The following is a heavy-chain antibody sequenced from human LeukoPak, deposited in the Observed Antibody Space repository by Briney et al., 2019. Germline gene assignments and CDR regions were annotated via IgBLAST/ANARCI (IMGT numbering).Heavy chain of an antibody. D-gene: IGHD2-2*02. CDR1: GYSFVDYW. J-gene: IGHJ6*02. CDR2: IFPHDSDT. Sequence: GESLKISCKGSGYSFVDYWIGWVRQMPGKGPELMGLIFPHDSDTKYSPSFQGQVTISVDKSISTAYVQWSSLKASDTAMYYCAGYGLRGCTSTNCYTSYYYYGMDVWGQGTTVIVSS. CDR3: AGYGLRGCTSTNCYTSYYYYGMDV. V-gene: IGHV5-51*01.